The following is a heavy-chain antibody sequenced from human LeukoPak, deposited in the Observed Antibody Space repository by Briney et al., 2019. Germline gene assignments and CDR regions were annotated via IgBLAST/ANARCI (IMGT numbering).Heavy chain of an antibody. D-gene: IGHD6-19*01. V-gene: IGHV1-18*01. CDR1: GYTFTSYG. CDR2: ISPYNSNT. J-gene: IGHJ4*02. CDR3: ARDLKRGYSSGRYSWGTGSSNDF. Sequence: ASVKVSCKASGYTFTSYGISWVRQAPGQGLEWMGWISPYNSNTYYAQNLQGRVTMTTDTSTSNTYLEMRSLRADDTAVYYCARDLKRGYSSGRYSWGTGSSNDFWGQGTLVTVSS.